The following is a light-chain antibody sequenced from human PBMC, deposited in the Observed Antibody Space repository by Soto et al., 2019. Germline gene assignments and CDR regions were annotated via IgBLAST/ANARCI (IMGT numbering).Light chain of an antibody. V-gene: IGLV2-23*01. CDR2: EGS. Sequence: QSALTQPASVSGSPGQSITLSCTGTSSDVGSSNLVSWYQQHPGKAPKLMIYEGSKRPSGVSDRFSGSKTGNTASLTISGLQAEDEGDYYCCSYAGSSTWVFGGGTKLTVL. CDR3: CSYAGSSTWV. CDR1: SSDVGSSNL. J-gene: IGLJ3*02.